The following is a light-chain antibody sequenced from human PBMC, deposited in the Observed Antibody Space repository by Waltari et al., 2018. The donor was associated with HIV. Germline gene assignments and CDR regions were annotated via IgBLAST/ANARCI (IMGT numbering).Light chain of an antibody. CDR3: CSCPRSGIRYV. CDR1: SSNVGSDDL. Sequence: QSALTQPAPVSGSPGQSITIPCTGTSSNVGSDDLVSGYQQHPGEAPKLIIYEVTKRPSGVSNRFSGSKSGNTASLTISGLQAEDEADYYCCSCPRSGIRYVFGTGTKVTVL. CDR2: EVT. V-gene: IGLV2-23*02. J-gene: IGLJ1*01.